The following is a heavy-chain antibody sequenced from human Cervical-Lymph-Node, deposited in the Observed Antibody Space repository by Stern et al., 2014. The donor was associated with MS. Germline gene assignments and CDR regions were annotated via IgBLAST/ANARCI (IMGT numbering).Heavy chain of an antibody. CDR1: GFSLSTSGMC. Sequence: VTLKESGPALVKPTQTLTLTCTFSGFSLSTSGMCVSWIRQPPGKALEWLALIDWDDDKYYSTSLKTRLTISKDTSKNQVVLTMTNMDPVDTATYYCARTRRVLRFLEWSYYYYGMDVWGQGTTVTVSS. J-gene: IGHJ6*02. CDR2: IDWDDDK. D-gene: IGHD3-3*01. CDR3: ARTRRVLRFLEWSYYYYGMDV. V-gene: IGHV2-70*01.